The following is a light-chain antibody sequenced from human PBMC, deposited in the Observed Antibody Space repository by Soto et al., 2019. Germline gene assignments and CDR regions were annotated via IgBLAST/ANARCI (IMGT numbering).Light chain of an antibody. CDR3: AAWDDSLNGPV. CDR1: SSNIGLND. CDR2: DTN. J-gene: IGLJ2*01. Sequence: QSVLTQPPSASGTPGQTVTISCSGSSSNIGLNDVHWYRQLSGTAPQILIYDTNQQATGVPDRFSGSRSGTSASLAIHGLQSEDGADYHCAAWDDSLNGPVFGGGTQLTVL. V-gene: IGLV1-44*01.